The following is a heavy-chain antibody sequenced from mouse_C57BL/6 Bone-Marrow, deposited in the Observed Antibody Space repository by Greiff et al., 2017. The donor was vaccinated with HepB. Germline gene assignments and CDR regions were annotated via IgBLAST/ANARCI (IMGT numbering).Heavy chain of an antibody. CDR2: IWSGGST. Sequence: QVQLKESGPGLVQPSQSLSITCTVSGFSLTSYGVHWVRQSPGKGLEWLGVIWSGGSTDYNAAFISRLSISKDNSKSQVFFKMNSLQADDTAIYYCARNLYYGTDYAMDYWGQGTSVTVSS. V-gene: IGHV2-2*01. CDR1: GFSLTSYG. D-gene: IGHD1-1*01. J-gene: IGHJ4*01. CDR3: ARNLYYGTDYAMDY.